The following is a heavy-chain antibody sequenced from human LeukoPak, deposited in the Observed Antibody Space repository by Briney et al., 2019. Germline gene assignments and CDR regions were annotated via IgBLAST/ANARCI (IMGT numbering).Heavy chain of an antibody. CDR1: GYTFTSYFTTYY. CDR2: IDPSGGST. D-gene: IGHD2-15*01. Sequence: GASVKVSCKASGYTFTSYFTTYYMHWMRQAPGQGLEWMGIIDPSGGSTSYAQKFQGRVTMTRDTSTSTIYMELSSLRSEDTAVYYCARASPYCSGGSCYSEYYFDYWGQGTLVTVSS. CDR3: ARASPYCSGGSCYSEYYFDY. V-gene: IGHV1-46*01. J-gene: IGHJ4*02.